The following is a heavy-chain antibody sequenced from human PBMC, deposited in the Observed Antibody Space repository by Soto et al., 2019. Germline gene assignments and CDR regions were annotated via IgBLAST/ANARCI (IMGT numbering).Heavy chain of an antibody. J-gene: IGHJ6*02. D-gene: IGHD2-15*01. Sequence: QVQLVESGGGVVQPGWSLRLSCAASGFTFSDYGMHWVRQAPGGGLQWVAVIWFDGSNEHYADSVKGRFTISRDNSKNTLYLQMYSLRAGDTAVYYCARGSLYCSSTSCSYGMDVWGQGTTVTVSS. CDR3: ARGSLYCSSTSCSYGMDV. V-gene: IGHV3-33*01. CDR1: GFTFSDYG. CDR2: IWFDGSNE.